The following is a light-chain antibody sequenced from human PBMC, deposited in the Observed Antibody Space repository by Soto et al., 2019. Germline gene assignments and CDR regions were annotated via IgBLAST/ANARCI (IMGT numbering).Light chain of an antibody. V-gene: IGKV1-39*01. CDR2: AAS. J-gene: IGKJ4*01. Sequence: DIQMTQSPAPLYASVGDRVTITCRASHNISTDLSWYQQKPGKAPKLLIYAASTLQSGVASRFSGSGSATDFTLTINSLQPEDFATYFCQQGYSMPLTFGGGTKVDIK. CDR3: QQGYSMPLT. CDR1: HNISTD.